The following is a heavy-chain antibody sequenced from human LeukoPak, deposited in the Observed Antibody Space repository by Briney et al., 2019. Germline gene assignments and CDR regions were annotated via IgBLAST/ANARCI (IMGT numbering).Heavy chain of an antibody. CDR2: IKQDGSEK. CDR3: AELGITMIGGV. D-gene: IGHD3-10*02. CDR1: GFTFSTYW. Sequence: PGGSLRLSCAASGFTFSTYWMSWVRQAPGKGLEWVANIKQDGSEKYYVDSVKGRFSISRDNAKNSLYLQMNSLRAEDTAVYYCAELGITMIGGVWGKGTTVTISS. J-gene: IGHJ6*04. V-gene: IGHV3-7*01.